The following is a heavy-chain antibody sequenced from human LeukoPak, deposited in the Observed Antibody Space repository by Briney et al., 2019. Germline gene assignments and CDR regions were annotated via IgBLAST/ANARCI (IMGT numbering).Heavy chain of an antibody. D-gene: IGHD1-7*01. V-gene: IGHV3-15*01. J-gene: IGHJ4*02. CDR1: EFSLINAW. CDR2: IKSISYGGTI. CDR3: TRTWPGNTCFNF. Sequence: TGGSLRLSCAASEFSLINAWMNWVRQAPGKGLEWLGRIKSISYGGTIDYAAPVKGRFTISRDDSKNTLYLQMDSLETGDTAIYYCTRTWPGNTCFNFWGQGTLVTVSS.